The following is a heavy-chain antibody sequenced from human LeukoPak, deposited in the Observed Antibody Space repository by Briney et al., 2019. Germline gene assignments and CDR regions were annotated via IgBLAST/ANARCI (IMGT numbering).Heavy chain of an antibody. CDR2: IHSDGST. CDR3: ARDRSPSSGYYSHYFDY. CDR1: GFTVSSNY. J-gene: IGHJ4*02. Sequence: GGSLRLSCAASGFTVSSNYMSWVRQAPGKGLEWVSIIHSDGSTYYADSVKGRFTISRDNSKNTLYLQMNSLRAEDTAVYYCARDRSPSSGYYSHYFDYWGQGTLVTVSS. D-gene: IGHD3-22*01. V-gene: IGHV3-66*01.